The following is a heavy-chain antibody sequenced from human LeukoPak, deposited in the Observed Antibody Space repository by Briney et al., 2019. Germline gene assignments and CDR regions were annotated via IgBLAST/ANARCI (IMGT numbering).Heavy chain of an antibody. V-gene: IGHV4-59*01. CDR2: RHYRGTT. Sequence: SETLSLTCTVSGASISSYYWSWIRQPPGKGLEWIASRHYRGTTNYNPSLESRVTISVDTSRKQFSLKLSSVTAADTAVYYCARSYYYGSGSYYLPHWGQGTLVTVSS. J-gene: IGHJ4*02. D-gene: IGHD3-10*01. CDR3: ARSYYYGSGSYYLPH. CDR1: GASISSYY.